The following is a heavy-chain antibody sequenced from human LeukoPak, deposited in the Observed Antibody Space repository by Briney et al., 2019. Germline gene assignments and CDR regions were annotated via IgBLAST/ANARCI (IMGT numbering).Heavy chain of an antibody. CDR1: GFTFISYG. CDR3: ARGSYSSSWKTFDY. Sequence: GGSLRLSCAASGFTFISYGMHWVRQAPGKGLEWVALISYDGSINDYADSVKGRFTISRDNSKNTLYLQTNSLRADDTAMYYCARGSYSSSWKTFDYWGQGTLVTVSS. V-gene: IGHV3-30*19. CDR2: ISYDGSIN. D-gene: IGHD6-13*01. J-gene: IGHJ4*02.